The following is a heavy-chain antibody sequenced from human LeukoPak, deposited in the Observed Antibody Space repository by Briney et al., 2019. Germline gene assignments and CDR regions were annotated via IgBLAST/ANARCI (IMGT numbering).Heavy chain of an antibody. J-gene: IGHJ4*02. D-gene: IGHD2-15*01. V-gene: IGHV3-23*01. Sequence: GGSLRLSCAASGFTFSSYAMSWVRQAPGKGLEWVSAISGSGGSTYYADSVNGRFTISRDNSKNTLYLQMNSLRAEDTAVYYCAKYQFRWWRLLFDYWGQGTLVTVSS. CDR1: GFTFSSYA. CDR3: AKYQFRWWRLLFDY. CDR2: ISGSGGST.